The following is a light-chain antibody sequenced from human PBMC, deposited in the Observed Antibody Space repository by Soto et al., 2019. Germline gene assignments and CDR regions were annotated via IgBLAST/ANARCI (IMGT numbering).Light chain of an antibody. V-gene: IGKV3-15*01. J-gene: IGKJ2*02. CDR3: QQYNNWPRGT. CDR1: QSVSSN. CDR2: GAS. Sequence: EIVMTQSPATLSVSPGERATLSCRASQSVSSNLAWYQQKPGQAPRLLIYGASTRATGIPARFSGSGSGTEFTLTISILQSEDFEVYYCQQYNNWPRGTFGQGTKLEIK.